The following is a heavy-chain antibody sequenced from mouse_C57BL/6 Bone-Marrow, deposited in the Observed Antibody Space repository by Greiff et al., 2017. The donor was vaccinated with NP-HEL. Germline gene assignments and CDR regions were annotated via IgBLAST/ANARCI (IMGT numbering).Heavy chain of an antibody. CDR1: GFNIKDDY. CDR3: TPMVTTYYFDY. J-gene: IGHJ2*01. Sequence: VQLKESGAELVRPGASVKLSCTASGFNIKDDYMHWVKQRPEQGLEWIGWIDPENGDTESASKFQGKATITADTSSNTAYLQLSSLTSEDTAVYYCTPMVTTYYFDYWGQGTTLTVSS. CDR2: IDPENGDT. V-gene: IGHV14-4*01. D-gene: IGHD2-2*01.